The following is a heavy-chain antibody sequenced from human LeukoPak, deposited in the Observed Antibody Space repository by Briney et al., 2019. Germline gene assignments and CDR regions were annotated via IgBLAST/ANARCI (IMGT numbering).Heavy chain of an antibody. CDR1: GGSISSYY. J-gene: IGHJ4*02. CDR3: ATRNRYSYGYGY. CDR2: TYYSGST. Sequence: SETLSLTCTVSGGSISSYYWSWIRQPPGKGLEWIGYTYYSGSTNYNPSLKSRVTISVDTSKNQFSLKLSSVTAADTAVYYCATRNRYSYGYGYWGQGTLVTVSS. V-gene: IGHV4-59*08. D-gene: IGHD5-18*01.